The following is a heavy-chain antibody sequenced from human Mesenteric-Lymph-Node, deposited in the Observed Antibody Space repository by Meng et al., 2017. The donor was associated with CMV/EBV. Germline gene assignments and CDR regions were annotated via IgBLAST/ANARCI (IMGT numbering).Heavy chain of an antibody. CDR1: GFTFSSYS. J-gene: IGHJ4*02. CDR3: ARDGFENDFWSGYYDY. CDR2: ISSSNSYI. D-gene: IGHD3-3*01. V-gene: IGHV3-21*01. Sequence: GESLKISCAASGFTFSSYSMNWVRQAPGKGLEWVSSISSSNSYIYYADSVKGRFTISRDNAKKSLYLQMNSLRAEDTAVYYCARDGFENDFWSGYYDYWGQGSLVTVSS.